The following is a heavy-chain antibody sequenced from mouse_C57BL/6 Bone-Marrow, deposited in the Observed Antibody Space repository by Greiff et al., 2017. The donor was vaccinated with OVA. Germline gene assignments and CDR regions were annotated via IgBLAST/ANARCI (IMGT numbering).Heavy chain of an antibody. CDR2: ISSGSSTI. D-gene: IGHD1-1*01. V-gene: IGHV5-17*01. CDR1: GFTFSDYG. Sequence: EVKVVESGGGLVKPGGSLKLSCAASGFTFSDYGMHWVRQAPEKGLEWVAYISSGSSTIYYADTVKGRFTISRDNAKNTLFLQMTSLRSEDTAMYYCARWYYGSSSFDYWGQGTTLTVSS. J-gene: IGHJ2*01. CDR3: ARWYYGSSSFDY.